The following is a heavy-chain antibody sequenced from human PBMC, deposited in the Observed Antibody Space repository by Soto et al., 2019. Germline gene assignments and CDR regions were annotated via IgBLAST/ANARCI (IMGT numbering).Heavy chain of an antibody. CDR1: GFTFSSYA. Sequence: VGSLRLSCVVSGFTFSSYAMSWVRQAPGKGLEWVSAITASGGSTFYADSVKGRFTISRDNSKGTLYLQMNSLSADVTAVYYCAPRGIQLWFDSWGQGTLVTVSS. CDR2: ITASGGST. V-gene: IGHV3-23*01. CDR3: APRGIQLWFDS. D-gene: IGHD1-1*01. J-gene: IGHJ5*01.